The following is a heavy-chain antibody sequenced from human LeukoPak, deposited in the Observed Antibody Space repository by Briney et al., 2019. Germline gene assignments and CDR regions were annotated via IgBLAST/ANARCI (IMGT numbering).Heavy chain of an antibody. J-gene: IGHJ4*02. Sequence: NPGGSLRLSCAASGFTFSSYSMNWVRQAPGKGLEWVSSISSSSSYIYYADSVKGRFTISRDNAKNSLYLQMNSLRAEDTAVYYCARVISRSLVYYFDYWGQGTLVTVSS. D-gene: IGHD3-3*02. CDR1: GFTFSSYS. V-gene: IGHV3-21*01. CDR2: ISSSSSYI. CDR3: ARVISRSLVYYFDY.